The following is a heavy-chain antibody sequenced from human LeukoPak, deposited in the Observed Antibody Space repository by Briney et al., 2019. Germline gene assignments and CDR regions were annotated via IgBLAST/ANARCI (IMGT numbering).Heavy chain of an antibody. CDR3: ARDSDDYVWGSTNYFDY. Sequence: SQTLSLXCTVSGGSISSGSYYWSWIRQPAGKGLEWIGRIYTSGSTNYNPSLKSRVTISVDTSKNQFSLKLSSVTAADTAVYYCARDSDDYVWGSTNYFDYWGQGTLVTVSS. D-gene: IGHD3-16*01. CDR1: GGSISSGSYY. J-gene: IGHJ4*02. CDR2: IYTSGST. V-gene: IGHV4-61*02.